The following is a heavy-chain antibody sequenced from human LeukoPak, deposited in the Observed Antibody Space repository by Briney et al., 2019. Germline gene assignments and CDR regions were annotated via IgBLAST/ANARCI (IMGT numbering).Heavy chain of an antibody. J-gene: IGHJ5*02. CDR3: TRDTGTTGEVKFDP. V-gene: IGHV4-4*07. D-gene: IGHD4-17*01. Sequence: SETLSLTCTVSGNSFGDYYWSWIRQPAGKGLEWIGRIYTSGSTTYNPSLKSRVTMSVDTSKSQFSLNLMSVTAADTAAYYCTRDTGTTGEVKFDPWGQGTLVTVSS. CDR2: IYTSGST. CDR1: GNSFGDYY.